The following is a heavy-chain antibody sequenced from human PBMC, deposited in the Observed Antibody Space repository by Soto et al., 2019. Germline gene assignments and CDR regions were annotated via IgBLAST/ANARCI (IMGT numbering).Heavy chain of an antibody. D-gene: IGHD3-10*01. CDR1: GFTFSSYA. CDR3: AKAHGTYGPNWIDS. Sequence: EVQLLESGGGLVQPGGSLRLSCAASGFTFSSYAMSWVRQTPGKGLEWVSTLSGSGGTTYYADSVKGQFTISRDNSKSTLYLQMSSRRAEDTAVYYCAKAHGTYGPNWIDSWSQGTLVTVSS. J-gene: IGHJ5*01. V-gene: IGHV3-23*01. CDR2: LSGSGGTT.